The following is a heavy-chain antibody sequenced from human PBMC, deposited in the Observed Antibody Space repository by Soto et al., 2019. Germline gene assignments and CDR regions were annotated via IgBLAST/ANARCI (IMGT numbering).Heavy chain of an antibody. CDR1: GYTFTNNV. V-gene: IGHV1-18*01. Sequence: ASVKVSCKSSGYTFTNNVIYCVRQAPGQGLEWMGWISAYNGNTNYAQKLQGRVTMTTDTSTSTAYMELRSLRSDDTAVYYCGRDGSGYSSPGWFDPWGQGTLVTVSS. J-gene: IGHJ5*02. D-gene: IGHD6-13*01. CDR2: ISAYNGNT. CDR3: GRDGSGYSSPGWFDP.